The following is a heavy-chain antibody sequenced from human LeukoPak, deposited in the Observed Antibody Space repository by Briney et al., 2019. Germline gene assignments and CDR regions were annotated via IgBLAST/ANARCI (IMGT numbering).Heavy chain of an antibody. CDR2: IYYSGST. V-gene: IGHV4-59*01. J-gene: IGHJ3*02. D-gene: IGHD3-22*01. CDR3: VRGYYDSSGYSNTFDI. Sequence: PSETLSLTCSVSGVPISSSYWSWLRQPPGKGLEWIGFIYYSGSTNYNPSLKSRVTISADTSKNQFSLKLTSVTAADTAVYYCVRGYYDSSGYSNTFDIWGQGTMVTVSS. CDR1: GVPISSSY.